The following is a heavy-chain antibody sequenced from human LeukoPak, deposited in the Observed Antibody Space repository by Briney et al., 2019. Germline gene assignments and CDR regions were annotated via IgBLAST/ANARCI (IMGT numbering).Heavy chain of an antibody. Sequence: GGSLRLSCSASGFIFSSDWMKWVRQAPGKGLEWVATIKQDGSAKHYVDSVKGRFTISRDNTKKTLYLEMNTLRAEDTAVYYCATGEGHWGQGTLVTVSS. CDR1: GFIFSSDW. J-gene: IGHJ4*02. CDR3: ATGEGH. V-gene: IGHV3-7*01. D-gene: IGHD2-21*01. CDR2: IKQDGSAK.